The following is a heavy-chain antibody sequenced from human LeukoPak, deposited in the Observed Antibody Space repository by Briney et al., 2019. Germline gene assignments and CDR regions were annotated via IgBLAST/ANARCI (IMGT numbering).Heavy chain of an antibody. CDR1: GFTFSNYA. D-gene: IGHD6-13*01. Sequence: GGSLRLSCATSGFTFSNYAMTWVRQAPGKGLEWVSSISNSGGSTYYADSVKGRFTISRDNSKNTLYLQMNSLRAEDTAVYYCAKGGSSWYGDWGQGTLVTVSS. CDR2: ISNSGGST. J-gene: IGHJ4*02. V-gene: IGHV3-23*01. CDR3: AKGGSSWYGD.